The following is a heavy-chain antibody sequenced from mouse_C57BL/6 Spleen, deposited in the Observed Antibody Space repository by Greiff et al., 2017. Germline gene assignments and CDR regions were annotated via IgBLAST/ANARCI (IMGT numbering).Heavy chain of an antibody. V-gene: IGHV1-64*01. D-gene: IGHD2-2*01. CDR2: IHPNSGST. CDR3: ALSTMVTTKFAY. J-gene: IGHJ3*01. Sequence: QVQLQQPGAELVKPGASVKLSCQASGYTFTSYWMHWVKQRPGQGLEWIGMIHPNSGSTNYNEKFKSKATLTVDKSSSTAYMQLSSLTSEDSAVYYCALSTMVTTKFAYWGQGTLVTVSA. CDR1: GYTFTSYW.